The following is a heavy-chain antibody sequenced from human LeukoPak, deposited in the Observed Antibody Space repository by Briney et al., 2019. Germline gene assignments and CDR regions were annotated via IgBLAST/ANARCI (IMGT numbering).Heavy chain of an antibody. J-gene: IGHJ5*02. CDR3: AKLGDSST. D-gene: IGHD6-19*01. CDR2: TYYRSKWYN. Sequence: SQTLSLTCAISGDSVSSNSAAWSWIRQSPSRGLEWLGRTYYRSKWYNDYAVSVKSRIIINPDTSKNQFSLQLKSMTSEDTAVYYCAKLGDSSTWGQGTLVTVSS. CDR1: GDSVSSNSAA. V-gene: IGHV6-1*01.